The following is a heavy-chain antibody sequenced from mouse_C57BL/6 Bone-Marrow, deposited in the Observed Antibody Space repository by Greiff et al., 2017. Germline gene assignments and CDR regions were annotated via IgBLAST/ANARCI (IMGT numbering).Heavy chain of an antibody. CDR3: TTPGAYYFDY. Sequence: VQLQQSGAELVRPGASVKLSCTASGFTFNDDCMHWVKQRPEQGLEWIGWIDPGNGVTEYASKFQGKATIAADTSSTTAYLQLSSLASEDTAVYYCTTPGAYYFDYWGQGTTRTVSS. D-gene: IGHD1-1*02. V-gene: IGHV14-4*01. CDR1: GFTFNDDC. J-gene: IGHJ2*01. CDR2: IDPGNGVT.